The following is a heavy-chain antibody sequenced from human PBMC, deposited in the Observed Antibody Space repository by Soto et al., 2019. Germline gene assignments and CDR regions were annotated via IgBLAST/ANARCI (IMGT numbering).Heavy chain of an antibody. CDR2: ISYDGSNK. D-gene: IGHD3-16*01. V-gene: IGHV3-30-3*01. CDR1: GFTFSSYA. Sequence: GGSLRLSCAASGFTFSSYAMHWVRQAPGKGLEWVAVISYDGSNKYYADSVKGRFTISRDNSKNTLYLQMNSLRAEDTAVYYCARGGRARDYMDVWGQGTTVTVSS. CDR3: ARGGRARDYMDV. J-gene: IGHJ6*02.